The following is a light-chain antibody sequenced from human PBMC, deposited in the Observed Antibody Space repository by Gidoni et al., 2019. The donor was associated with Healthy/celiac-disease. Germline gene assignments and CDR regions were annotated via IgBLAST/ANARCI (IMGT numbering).Light chain of an antibody. Sequence: DIVMTQSPLSLPVTPGDPASISCRSSQSLLHSNGYNYLDWYLQKPGQSPQLLIYLGSNRASGVPDRFSGSGSGTDFTLKISRVEAEDVGVYYCMQALQTPLTFGPXTKVDIK. V-gene: IGKV2-28*01. J-gene: IGKJ3*01. CDR1: QSLLHSNGYNY. CDR3: MQALQTPLT. CDR2: LGS.